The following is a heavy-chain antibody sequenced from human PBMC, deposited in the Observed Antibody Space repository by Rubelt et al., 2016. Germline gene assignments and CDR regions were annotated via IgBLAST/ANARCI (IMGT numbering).Heavy chain of an antibody. J-gene: IGHJ6*02. V-gene: IGHV4-4*02. D-gene: IGHD6-13*01. CDR1: GGSISSSNW. CDR2: IYHSGST. CDR3: ARLPGIAAAGRGYYYGMDV. Sequence: QLQLQESGPGLVKPSGTLSLTCAVSGGSISSSNWWSWVRQPPGKGLEWIGEIYHSGSTNYNPSLKSRVTIAVDTSKNQFSRKLSSVTAADTAVYYCARLPGIAAAGRGYYYGMDVWGQGTTVTVSS.